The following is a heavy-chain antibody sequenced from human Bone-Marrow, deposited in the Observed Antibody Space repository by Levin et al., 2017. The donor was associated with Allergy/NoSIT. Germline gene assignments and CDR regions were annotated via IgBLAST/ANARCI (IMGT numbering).Heavy chain of an antibody. Sequence: ASVKVSCKASGYTFTSYDINWVRQATGQGLEWMGWMNPNSGNTGYAQKFQGRVTMTRNTSISTAYMELSSLRSEDTAVYYCARVAYSSGWYSFSWIYYFDYWGQGTLVTVSS. D-gene: IGHD6-19*01. J-gene: IGHJ4*02. CDR1: GYTFTSYD. CDR2: MNPNSGNT. CDR3: ARVAYSSGWYSFSWIYYFDY. V-gene: IGHV1-8*01.